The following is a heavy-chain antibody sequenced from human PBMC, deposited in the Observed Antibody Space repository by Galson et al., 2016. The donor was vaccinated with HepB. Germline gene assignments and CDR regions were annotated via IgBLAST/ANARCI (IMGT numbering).Heavy chain of an antibody. D-gene: IGHD3-16*01. V-gene: IGHV3-30*12. J-gene: IGHJ4*02. CDR1: GFTFSTYV. Sequence: SLRLSCAGSGFTFSTYVMHWVRQAPGKGPQWVTVLSNDGNIKTYADSVKGRFTISRDNSKNTLYLYMNSLSAGDTAVYYCGKHGGFDYWGQGALVTVSS. CDR3: GKHGGFDY. CDR2: LSNDGNIK.